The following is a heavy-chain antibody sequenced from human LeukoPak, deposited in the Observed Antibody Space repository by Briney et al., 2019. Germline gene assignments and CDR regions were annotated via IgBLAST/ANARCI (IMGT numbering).Heavy chain of an antibody. CDR2: INRDQSEK. D-gene: IGHD2-15*01. J-gene: IGHJ3*02. Sequence: GGSLRLSCAASGFVFSNSWMAWVRQAPGKGLEWVAHINRDQSEKYYVDSMKGRLTISRDNAENSLFLHMNSLKAEDTALYYCARDVGGCRGGSCDYDALDIWGQGTMVTVSS. V-gene: IGHV3-7*04. CDR1: GFVFSNSW. CDR3: ARDVGGCRGGSCDYDALDI.